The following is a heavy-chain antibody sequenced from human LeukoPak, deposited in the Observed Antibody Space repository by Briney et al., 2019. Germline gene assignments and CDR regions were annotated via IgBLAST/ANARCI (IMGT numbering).Heavy chain of an antibody. D-gene: IGHD2-15*01. V-gene: IGHV4-39*07. J-gene: IGHJ4*02. CDR2: IYYSGST. CDR1: GGSISSSSYY. Sequence: PSETLSLTCTVSGGSISSSSYYWGWIRQPPGKGLEWIGSIYYSGSTYYNPSLKSRVTISVDTSKNQFSLKLSSVTAADTAVYYCARGYCSGGSCYDYWGQGTLVTVSS. CDR3: ARGYCSGGSCYDY.